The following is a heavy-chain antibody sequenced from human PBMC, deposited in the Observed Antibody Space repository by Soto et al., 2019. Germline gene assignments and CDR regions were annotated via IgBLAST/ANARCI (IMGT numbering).Heavy chain of an antibody. D-gene: IGHD3-16*02. CDR3: ARGTYSYVWGSYRYYYYYYGMDV. CDR1: GYSFTSYW. CDR2: IYPGDSDT. Sequence: GESLKISCKGSGYSFTSYWIGWVRQMPGKGLEWMGIIYPGDSDTRYSPSFQGQVTISADKSISTAYLQWSSLKASDTAMYYCARGTYSYVWGSYRYYYYYYGMDVWGQGTTVTVSS. J-gene: IGHJ6*02. V-gene: IGHV5-51*01.